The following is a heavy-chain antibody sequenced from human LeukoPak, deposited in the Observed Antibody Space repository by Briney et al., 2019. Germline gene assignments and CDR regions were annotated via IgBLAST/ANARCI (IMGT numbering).Heavy chain of an antibody. CDR2: ISSSGSTI. CDR3: AKSNQSQWLVPAY. D-gene: IGHD6-19*01. CDR1: GFTFSSYE. V-gene: IGHV3-48*03. Sequence: GGSLRLSCAASGFTFSSYEMNWVRQAPGKGLEWVSYISSSGSTIYYADSVKGRFTISRDDAKNSLYLQMNSLRADNTALYFCAKSNQSQWLVPAYWGQGTLVTVSS. J-gene: IGHJ4*02.